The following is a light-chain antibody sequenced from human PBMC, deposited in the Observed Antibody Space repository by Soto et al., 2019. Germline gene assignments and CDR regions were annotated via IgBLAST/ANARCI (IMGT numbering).Light chain of an antibody. V-gene: IGLV2-14*03. J-gene: IGLJ3*02. CDR1: SSDIGGYNH. Sequence: QSALTQPTSVSGSPGQSITISCTGVSSDIGGYNHVSWYQQHPGKVPRLIIYDVDNRPLGVSNRFSGSQSGNTASLSISGLQAEDEAEYYCQSYDISLIGLLFGGGTQLTVL. CDR2: DVD. CDR3: QSYDISLIGLL.